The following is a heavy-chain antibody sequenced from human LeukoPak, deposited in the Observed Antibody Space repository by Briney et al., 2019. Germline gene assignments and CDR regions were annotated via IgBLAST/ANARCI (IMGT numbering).Heavy chain of an antibody. CDR2: ISSSSSTI. D-gene: IGHD2-2*01. V-gene: IGHV3-48*01. CDR3: ARDGCSSTSCPGY. J-gene: IGHJ4*02. CDR1: GFTFSSYS. Sequence: PGGSLRPSCAASGFTFSSYSMNWVRQAPGKGLEWVSYISSSSSTIYYADSVKGRFTISRDNAKKSLYLQMNSLRAEDTAVYYCARDGCSSTSCPGYWGQGTLVTVSS.